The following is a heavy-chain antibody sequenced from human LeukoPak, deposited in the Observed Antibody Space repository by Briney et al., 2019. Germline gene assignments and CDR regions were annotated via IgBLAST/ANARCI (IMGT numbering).Heavy chain of an antibody. CDR3: ARGLRGIAAAGTRVNWFDP. V-gene: IGHV4-34*01. Sequence: SETLSLTCTVSGGSISSYYWSWIRQPPGKGLEWIGEINHSGSTNYNPSLKSRVTLSVDTSKNQFSLKLSSVTAADTAVYYCARGLRGIAAAGTRVNWFDPWGQGTLVTVSS. D-gene: IGHD6-13*01. CDR2: INHSGST. CDR1: GGSISSYY. J-gene: IGHJ5*02.